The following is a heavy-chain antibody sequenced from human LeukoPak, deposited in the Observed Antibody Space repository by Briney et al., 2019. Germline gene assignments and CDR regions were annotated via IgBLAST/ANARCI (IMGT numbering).Heavy chain of an antibody. V-gene: IGHV3-7*01. CDR3: ARGLWFGELYFDY. CDR2: IKQDGSEK. CDR1: GFTFDDYG. D-gene: IGHD3-10*01. J-gene: IGHJ4*02. Sequence: GGSLRLSCAASGFTFDDYGMSWVRQAPGKGLEWVANIKQDGSEKYYVDSVKGRFTISRDNAKNSLYLQMNSLRAEDTAAYYCARGLWFGELYFDYWGQGTLVTVSS.